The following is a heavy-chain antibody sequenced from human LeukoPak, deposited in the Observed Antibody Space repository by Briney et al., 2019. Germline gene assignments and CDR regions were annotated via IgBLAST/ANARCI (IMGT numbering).Heavy chain of an antibody. D-gene: IGHD3-22*01. CDR3: ARVYDSSGYSDY. J-gene: IGHJ4*02. V-gene: IGHV4-34*01. CDR2: INHSGST. Sequence: SETLSLTCAVYGGSFSGYYWSWIRQPPGKGLEWIGEINHSGSTNYNPSLKSRVTISVDTSKNQFSLKLSSVTAADTAVYYCARVYDSSGYSDYWGRGTLVTVSS. CDR1: GGSFSGYY.